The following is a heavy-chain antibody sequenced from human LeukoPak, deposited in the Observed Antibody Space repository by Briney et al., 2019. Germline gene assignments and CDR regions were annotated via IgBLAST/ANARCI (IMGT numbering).Heavy chain of an antibody. V-gene: IGHV1-69*05. Sequence: GASVKVSCKASGYTFTSYGISWVRQAPGQGLEWMGGIIPIFGTANYAQKFQGRVTITTDESTSTAYMELSSLRSEDTAVYYCASLRTYYDSSGYHYGPFDYWGQGTLVTVSS. CDR1: GYTFTSYG. CDR2: IIPIFGTA. CDR3: ASLRTYYDSSGYHYGPFDY. D-gene: IGHD3-22*01. J-gene: IGHJ4*02.